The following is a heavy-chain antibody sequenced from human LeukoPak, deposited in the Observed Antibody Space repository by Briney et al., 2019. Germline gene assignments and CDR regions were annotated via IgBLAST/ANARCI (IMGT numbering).Heavy chain of an antibody. CDR3: ARRQGRRSLELYYYYMDV. CDR2: IYYSGST. V-gene: IGHV4-39*01. D-gene: IGHD1-1*01. J-gene: IGHJ6*03. Sequence: PSETLSLTCTVSGGSISSSSYYWGWIRQPPGKGLEWIGSIYYSGSTYYNPSLKSRVTISVDTSKNQFSLKLSSVTAADTAVYYCARRQGRRSLELYYYYMDVWGKGTTVTVSS. CDR1: GGSISSSSYY.